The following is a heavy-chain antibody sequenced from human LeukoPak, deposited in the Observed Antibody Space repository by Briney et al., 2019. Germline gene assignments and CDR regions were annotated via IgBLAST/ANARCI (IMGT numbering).Heavy chain of an antibody. CDR3: ARESENRGAFDI. Sequence: SPTLSLTCALACGSISSGCYSWSWIRGPPGKGLEWIGYIYHSVSTYYNPSLKGRVTISVDRSKNQFSLKLSSVTAADTAVYYCARESENRGAFDIWGQGTMVTVSS. D-gene: IGHD2/OR15-2a*01. J-gene: IGHJ3*02. CDR2: IYHSVST. CDR1: CGSISSGCYS. V-gene: IGHV4-30-2*01.